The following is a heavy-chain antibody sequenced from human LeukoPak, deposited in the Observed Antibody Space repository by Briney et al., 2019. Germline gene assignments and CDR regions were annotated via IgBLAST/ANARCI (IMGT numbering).Heavy chain of an antibody. CDR2: ISSSSSYI. J-gene: IGHJ6*03. CDR3: ARAVNYYGSGSYPVYYHYYYMDV. CDR1: GFTFSSYS. V-gene: IGHV3-21*01. D-gene: IGHD3-10*01. Sequence: GGSLRLSCAASGFTFSSYSMNWVRQAPGKGLEWVSSISSSSSYIYYADSVKGRFTISRDNAKNSLYLQMNSLRAEDTAVYYCARAVNYYGSGSYPVYYHYYYMDVWGKGTTVTVSS.